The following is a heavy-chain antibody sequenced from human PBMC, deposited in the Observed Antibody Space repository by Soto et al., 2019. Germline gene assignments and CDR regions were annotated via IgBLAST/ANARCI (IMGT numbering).Heavy chain of an antibody. Sequence: GGSLRLSCAASGFTFITYTMNWVRQAPGKGLERISSISSGSSYIYYAGSVKGRFTISRDNAKNSLFLQMNSLRADDTAVYYCARDILSGGAYPDSWGQGTKVTVSS. D-gene: IGHD3-10*01. CDR3: ARDILSGGAYPDS. CDR1: GFTFITYT. CDR2: ISSGSSYI. J-gene: IGHJ5*01. V-gene: IGHV3-21*01.